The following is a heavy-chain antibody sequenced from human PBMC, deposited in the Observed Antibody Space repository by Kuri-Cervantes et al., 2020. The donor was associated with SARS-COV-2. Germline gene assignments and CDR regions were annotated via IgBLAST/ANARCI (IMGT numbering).Heavy chain of an antibody. J-gene: IGHJ4*02. D-gene: IGHD3-3*01. CDR2: ISSSGSTI. CDR1: GFTFSSYE. CDR3: ARSSSRSYDFASGLRVTPTDF. V-gene: IGHV3-48*03. Sequence: GESLKISCAASGFTFSSYEMNWVRQAPGKGLEWVSYISSSGSTIYYADSVKGRFTISRDNAKNLLFLQMNSLRVEDTAIYYCARSSSRSYDFASGLRVTPTDFWGQGTLVTVSS.